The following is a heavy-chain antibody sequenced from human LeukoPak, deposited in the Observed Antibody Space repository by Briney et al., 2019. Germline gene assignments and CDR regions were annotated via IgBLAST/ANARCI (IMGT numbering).Heavy chain of an antibody. D-gene: IGHD3-9*01. CDR3: ARDQAATNTQVRFCLD. CDR2: ISAYNGNT. CDR1: GYTFTSYG. Sequence: ASVRVSCKASGYTFTSYGISWVRQAPGQGLEWMGWISAYNGNTNFAQKLQGRVTMTTDTSTSTAYMDLRSLRSDDTAVYYCARDQAATNTQVRFCLDWGQGTLVTVSS. V-gene: IGHV1-18*01. J-gene: IGHJ4*02.